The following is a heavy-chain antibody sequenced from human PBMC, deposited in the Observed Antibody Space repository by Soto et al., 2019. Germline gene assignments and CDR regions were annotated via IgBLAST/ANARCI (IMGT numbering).Heavy chain of an antibody. CDR3: ALSSQSTVTTFHY. V-gene: IGHV4-31*03. CDR2: IYYSGST. Sequence: QVQLQESGPGLVKPSQTLSLTCTVSGGAISSGGYYWSWIRQHPGKGLEWIGYIYYSGSTYYNPSLKSRVTISGDTSKHQFSLKLSSVTAADTAVYYCALSSQSTVTTFHYWGQGTLVTVSS. J-gene: IGHJ4*02. D-gene: IGHD4-17*01. CDR1: GGAISSGGYY.